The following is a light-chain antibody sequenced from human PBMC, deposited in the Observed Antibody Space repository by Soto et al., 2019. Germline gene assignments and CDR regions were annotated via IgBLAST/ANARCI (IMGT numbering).Light chain of an antibody. J-gene: IGLJ2*01. CDR3: QSYDSNLSVV. CDR1: SSNIGTGYD. V-gene: IGLV1-40*01. Sequence: QSVLTQPPSVSGAPGQRVTISCTGSSSNIGTGYDVHWYQQLPGTAPKLLIYGNSNRPSGVPDRFSGSKSGTSASLAITGLQAEDEAEYYCQSYDSNLSVVFGGGTQLTVL. CDR2: GNS.